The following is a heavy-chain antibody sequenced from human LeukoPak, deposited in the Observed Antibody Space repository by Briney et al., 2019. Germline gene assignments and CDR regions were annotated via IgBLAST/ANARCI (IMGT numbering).Heavy chain of an antibody. CDR1: GFIFSSYG. CDR3: ARDTFYSSGVYGLDV. J-gene: IGHJ6*02. CDR2: IYYDGSNK. D-gene: IGHD3-22*01. Sequence: GGSLRLSCAASGFIFSSYGMHWLRQPPGKGLEWVAVIYYDGSNKYYADSVRGRFTISRDNSKNTLFLQMSSLRAEDTAVYYCARDTFYSSGVYGLDVWGQGTTVTVSS. V-gene: IGHV3-33*01.